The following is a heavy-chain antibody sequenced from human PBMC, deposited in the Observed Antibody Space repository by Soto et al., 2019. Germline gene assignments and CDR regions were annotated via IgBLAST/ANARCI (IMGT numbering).Heavy chain of an antibody. V-gene: IGHV3-30*18. Sequence: QVQLVESGGGVVQPGRSLRLSCAASGFTFSSYGMHWVRQAPGKGLEWVAVISYDGSNKYYADSVKGRFTISRDNSKNTLYLQMNSLRAEDTAVYYCAKAPGDYFDYWGQGTLVTVSS. J-gene: IGHJ4*02. CDR3: AKAPGDYFDY. CDR2: ISYDGSNK. CDR1: GFTFSSYG.